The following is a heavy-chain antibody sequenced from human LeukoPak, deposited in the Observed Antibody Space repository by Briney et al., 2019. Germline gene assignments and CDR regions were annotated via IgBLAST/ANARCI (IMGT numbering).Heavy chain of an antibody. CDR1: GGTFSSYA. D-gene: IGHD3-22*01. V-gene: IGHV1-2*02. J-gene: IGHJ1*01. CDR3: ARGSYDSSDYEYFHH. Sequence: ASVKVSCKASGGTFSSYAISWVRQAPGQGLEWMGWINPNSGGTNYAQNFQGRVTMTRDTSIITAYMELSSLISDDTAVYFCARGSYDSSDYEYFHHWGQGTLVTVSS. CDR2: INPNSGGT.